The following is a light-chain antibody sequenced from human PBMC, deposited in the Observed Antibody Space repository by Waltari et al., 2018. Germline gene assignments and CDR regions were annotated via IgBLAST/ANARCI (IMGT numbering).Light chain of an antibody. CDR2: DVS. Sequence: QSALTQPTSVSGSPGPSVTTSSTGTSRDVAFYNYVSWYQQYPGKVPQLLIYDVSDRPSGVSSRFSGSKSGNTASLTISGLQADDEADYYCNSYTGSSSWMFGGGTKLTVL. CDR3: NSYTGSSSWM. J-gene: IGLJ3*02. V-gene: IGLV2-14*01. CDR1: SRDVAFYNY.